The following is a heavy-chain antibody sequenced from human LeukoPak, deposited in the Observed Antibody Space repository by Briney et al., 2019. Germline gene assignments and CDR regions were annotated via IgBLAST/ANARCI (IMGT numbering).Heavy chain of an antibody. CDR3: ARDLGPVAGLGELSFEPDY. CDR1: GYTFTTYY. Sequence: ASVNVSFKSSGYTFTTYYMHWVRQAPGQGLEWMGIINPSGGITSYAQKFQGRVTMTRDTSTSTVYMELSSLRSEDTAVYYCARDLGPVAGLGELSFEPDYWGQGTLVTVSS. CDR2: INPSGGIT. V-gene: IGHV1-46*01. J-gene: IGHJ4*02. D-gene: IGHD3-16*02.